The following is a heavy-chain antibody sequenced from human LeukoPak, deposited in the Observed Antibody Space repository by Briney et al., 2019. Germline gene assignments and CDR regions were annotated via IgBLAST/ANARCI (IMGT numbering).Heavy chain of an antibody. D-gene: IGHD2-15*01. CDR3: ARGRSPKQGGYYLDY. J-gene: IGHJ4*02. Sequence: ASVKVSCKASGYTFTSYDINWVRQATGQGLEWMGWMNPNSGNTGYAQKFQGRVTITRNTSISTAYMELSSLRSEDTAVYYCARGRSPKQGGYYLDYLGQGTLVTVSS. CDR1: GYTFTSYD. V-gene: IGHV1-8*03. CDR2: MNPNSGNT.